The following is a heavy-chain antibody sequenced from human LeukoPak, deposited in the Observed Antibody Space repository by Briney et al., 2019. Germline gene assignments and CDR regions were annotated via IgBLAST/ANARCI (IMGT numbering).Heavy chain of an antibody. CDR1: GGSISAYY. V-gene: IGHV4-59*08. CDR2: IYYSGST. Sequence: SETLSPTCTVSGGSISAYYWSWIRQPPGKGLEWIGYIYYSGSTNYNPSLKSRVTMSVDTSRNQFSLRLSSVTAADTAVYYCARHSRPSTLANCGGDCYPFDFWGQGTLVTVSS. D-gene: IGHD2-21*02. CDR3: ARHSRPSTLANCGGDCYPFDF. J-gene: IGHJ4*02.